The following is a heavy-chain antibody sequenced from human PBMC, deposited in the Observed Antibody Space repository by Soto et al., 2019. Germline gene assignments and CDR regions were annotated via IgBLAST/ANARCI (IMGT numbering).Heavy chain of an antibody. D-gene: IGHD4-17*01. CDR2: ISGSGGST. CDR1: GFTFSSYA. J-gene: IGHJ6*03. Sequence: GGSLRLSCAASGFTFSSYAMSWVRQAPGKGLEWVSAISGSGGSTYYADSVKGRFTISRDNSKNTLYLQMNSLRAEDTAVYYCAKVPLHFYGDSLYYYYYMDVWGKGTTVTVSS. V-gene: IGHV3-23*01. CDR3: AKVPLHFYGDSLYYYYYMDV.